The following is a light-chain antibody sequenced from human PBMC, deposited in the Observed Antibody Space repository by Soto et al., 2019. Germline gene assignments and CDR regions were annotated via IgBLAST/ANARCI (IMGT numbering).Light chain of an antibody. Sequence: DIQMTQSPSSLSASVGDRVTITCRARQSINSYLNWYQQKPGKAPKLLIHAASSLQSGVPSRFSGSGSGTDFTLTVCSLQPEDFATYYCQQSYSIFFTFGPGTKVDIK. V-gene: IGKV1-39*01. CDR1: QSINSY. J-gene: IGKJ3*01. CDR2: AAS. CDR3: QQSYSIFFT.